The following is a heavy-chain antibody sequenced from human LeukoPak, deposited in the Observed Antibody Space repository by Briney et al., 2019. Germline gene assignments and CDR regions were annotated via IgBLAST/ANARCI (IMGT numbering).Heavy chain of an antibody. CDR1: GFTFGDYA. D-gene: IGHD5-18*01. J-gene: IGHJ3*02. V-gene: IGHV3-49*03. Sequence: GGSLRLSCTASGFTFGDYAMSWFRQAPGKGLEWVGFIRSKAYGGTTEYAASVKGRFTISRDDSKSIAYLQMNSLKTEDTAVYYCTRVTWIQLWLGAFDIWGQGTMVTVSS. CDR3: TRVTWIQLWLGAFDI. CDR2: IRSKAYGGTT.